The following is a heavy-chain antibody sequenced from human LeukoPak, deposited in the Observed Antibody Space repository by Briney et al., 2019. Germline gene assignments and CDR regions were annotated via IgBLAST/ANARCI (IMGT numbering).Heavy chain of an antibody. Sequence: GGSLRLSCAASGFTFSSYSMNWVRQAPGKGLVWVSRINSDGSTTNYADSVKGRFTISRDNAKNTLYLQMNSLRAEDTAVYFCVLSMVRTWGQGTLVTVSS. CDR3: VLSMVRT. D-gene: IGHD4/OR15-4a*01. CDR2: INSDGSTT. V-gene: IGHV3-74*01. CDR1: GFTFSSYS. J-gene: IGHJ5*02.